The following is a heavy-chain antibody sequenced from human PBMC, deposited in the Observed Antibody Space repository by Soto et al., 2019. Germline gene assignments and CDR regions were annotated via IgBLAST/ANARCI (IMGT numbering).Heavy chain of an antibody. J-gene: IGHJ3*02. D-gene: IGHD6-13*01. V-gene: IGHV3-23*01. Sequence: EVQLLESGVGLVQPGGSLRLSCAASGFTFSSYAMSWVRQAPGKGLEWVSAISGSGGSTYYADSVKGRFTISRDNSKNTLYLQMNSLRAEDTAVYYCAKDFFIAFDAFDIWGQGTMVTVSS. CDR2: ISGSGGST. CDR1: GFTFSSYA. CDR3: AKDFFIAFDAFDI.